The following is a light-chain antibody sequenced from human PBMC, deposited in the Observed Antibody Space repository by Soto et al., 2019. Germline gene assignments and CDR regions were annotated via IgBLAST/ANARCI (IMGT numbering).Light chain of an antibody. J-gene: IGLJ1*01. CDR2: EVN. Sequence: ALAQPASVSGSPGQSITISCTGTSSDVAFYNHVSWYQQHPGKAPKLLIYEVNNRPSGVSHRFSGSKSGNTASLTISGLQAEDEADYYCSSFASTHTYVFGTGTKVTVL. CDR3: SSFASTHTYV. V-gene: IGLV2-14*01. CDR1: SSDVAFYNH.